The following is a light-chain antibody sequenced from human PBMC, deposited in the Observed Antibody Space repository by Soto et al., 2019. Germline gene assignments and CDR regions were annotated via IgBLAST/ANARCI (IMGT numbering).Light chain of an antibody. Sequence: DIQMTQSPSTLSASVGDRVTITCRASQSISSRLAWYQQKPGKAPKLLIHKASILRSGVPSRFSGSGSGTEFTLTISSLQPDDFATYYSQQYNTYSGTFGQGTKV. CDR1: QSISSR. V-gene: IGKV1-5*03. CDR2: KAS. J-gene: IGKJ1*01. CDR3: QQYNTYSGT.